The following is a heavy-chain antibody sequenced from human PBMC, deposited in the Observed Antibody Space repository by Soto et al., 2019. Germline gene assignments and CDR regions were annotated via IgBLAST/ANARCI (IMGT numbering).Heavy chain of an antibody. CDR3: ARGSTVAAILFDY. CDR1: GDSISSGGYY. D-gene: IGHD2-15*01. J-gene: IGHJ4*02. Sequence: QVQLQESAPGLVKPSQTLSLTRTVSGDSISSGGYYWRWIRQHPGKGLEWIGYIYYSGSTYYNPSLKSRVIISVDTSKNQFSLKLSSVTAADTAVYYCARGSTVAAILFDYWGQGTLVTVSS. V-gene: IGHV4-31*03. CDR2: IYYSGST.